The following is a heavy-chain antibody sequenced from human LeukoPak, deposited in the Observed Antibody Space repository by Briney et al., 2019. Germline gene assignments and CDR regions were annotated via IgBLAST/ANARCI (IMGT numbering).Heavy chain of an antibody. CDR2: IKSDGITI. D-gene: IGHD1-20*01. Sequence: GGSLRLSCAASGFTFSNYMMHWVRQAPGKGLMWVSRIKSDGITITYADSVKGRFTISRDNAKNTLYLQMNSLRAEDTAVYYCLRDLNWSLDQWGQGTLVTVSS. CDR1: GFTFSNYM. V-gene: IGHV3-74*01. CDR3: LRDLNWSLDQ. J-gene: IGHJ4*02.